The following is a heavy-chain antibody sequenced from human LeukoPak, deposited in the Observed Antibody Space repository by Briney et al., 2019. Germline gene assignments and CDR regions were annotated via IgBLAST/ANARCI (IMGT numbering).Heavy chain of an antibody. J-gene: IGHJ3*02. D-gene: IGHD2-2*01. CDR2: IYYSGGT. V-gene: IGHV4-39*01. Sequence: PSETLSLTCTVSGGSISSSSYYWGWIRQPPGKGLEWIGSIYYSGGTYYNPSLESRVTISVDTSKNQFSLKLSSVTAADTAVYYCARDSSSSDAFDIWGQGTMVTVSS. CDR3: ARDSSSSDAFDI. CDR1: GGSISSSSYY.